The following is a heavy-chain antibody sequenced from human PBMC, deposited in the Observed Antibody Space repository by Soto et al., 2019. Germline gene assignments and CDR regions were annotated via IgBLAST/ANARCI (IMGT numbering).Heavy chain of an antibody. D-gene: IGHD6-19*01. Sequence: GGSLRLSCAASGFTFSSYGMHWVRQAPGKGLEWEAVIWYDGSNKYYADSVKGRFTISRDNSKNTLYLQMNSLRAEDTAVYYCARDQYSSGWYYFDYWGQGTLVTVS. J-gene: IGHJ4*02. CDR1: GFTFSSYG. CDR3: ARDQYSSGWYYFDY. V-gene: IGHV3-33*01. CDR2: IWYDGSNK.